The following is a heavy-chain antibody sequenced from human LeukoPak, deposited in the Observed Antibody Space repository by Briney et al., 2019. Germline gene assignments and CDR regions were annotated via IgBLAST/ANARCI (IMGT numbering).Heavy chain of an antibody. CDR3: AKEHDYGDGGMDV. V-gene: IGHV3-7*01. Sequence: GGSLRLSCAASGFTFSSSWMAWVRQAPGKGLEWVGNIKEDGTAKNYVVSVRGRFTISRDNAKNSLYLQMNSLRGEDTAVYYCAKEHDYGDGGMDVWGQGTTVTVSS. D-gene: IGHD4-17*01. J-gene: IGHJ6*02. CDR2: IKEDGTAK. CDR1: GFTFSSSW.